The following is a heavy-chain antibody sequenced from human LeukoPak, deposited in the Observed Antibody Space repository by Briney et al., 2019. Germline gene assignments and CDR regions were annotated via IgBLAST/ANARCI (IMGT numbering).Heavy chain of an antibody. V-gene: IGHV4-59*11. J-gene: IGHJ4*02. CDR3: ARMSSMVRGVNDY. CDR1: GGSISSHY. D-gene: IGHD3-10*01. Sequence: SETLSLTCTLYGGSISSHYWSWIRQPPGKGLEWIGYMYYSGSTNYNPSLKSRVTISIDTSKNQFSLTLSSVTAADTAVYYCARMSSMVRGVNDYWGQGTLVTVSS. CDR2: MYYSGST.